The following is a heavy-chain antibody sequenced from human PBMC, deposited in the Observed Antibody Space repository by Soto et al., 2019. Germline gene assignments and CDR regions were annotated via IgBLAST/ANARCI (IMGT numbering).Heavy chain of an antibody. J-gene: IGHJ4*02. V-gene: IGHV4-59*01. Sequence: SETLSLTCTVSGGSIGYFYWSWIRQPPGKGLEWIGYIYYSGSTSYNPSLKSRVTISVDTSKNQFSLKLSSVTAADTAVYYCARCYGSGSYYNGLFDYWGQGTLVTGSS. CDR1: GGSIGYFY. D-gene: IGHD3-10*01. CDR2: IYYSGST. CDR3: ARCYGSGSYYNGLFDY.